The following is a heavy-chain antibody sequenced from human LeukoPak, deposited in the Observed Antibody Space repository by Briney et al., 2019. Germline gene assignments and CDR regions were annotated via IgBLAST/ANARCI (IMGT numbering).Heavy chain of an antibody. Sequence: ASVKVSCKASGYTFTSYGISWVRQAPGQGLEWMGWISAYNGDTNYAQKLQGRVTMTTDTSTSTAYMELRSLRSDDTAVYYCARDHIAVAGNAAFDIWGQGTMVTVSS. D-gene: IGHD6-19*01. CDR2: ISAYNGDT. CDR1: GYTFTSYG. CDR3: ARDHIAVAGNAAFDI. V-gene: IGHV1-18*01. J-gene: IGHJ3*02.